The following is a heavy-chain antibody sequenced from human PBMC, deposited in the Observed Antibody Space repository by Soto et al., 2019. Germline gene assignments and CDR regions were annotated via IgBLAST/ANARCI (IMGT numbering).Heavy chain of an antibody. CDR2: IYPGDSDT. V-gene: IGHV5-51*01. Sequence: PGESLKISCKGSGYSFTNYWIGWVRQMPGKGLEWMGIIYPGDSDTRYSPSFQGQVTISADKSISTAYLQWSSLKASDTATYYCARHSRYYYDSSGYYYYGMDVWGQGTTVTVSS. CDR3: ARHSRYYYDSSGYYYYGMDV. CDR1: GYSFTNYW. D-gene: IGHD3-22*01. J-gene: IGHJ6*02.